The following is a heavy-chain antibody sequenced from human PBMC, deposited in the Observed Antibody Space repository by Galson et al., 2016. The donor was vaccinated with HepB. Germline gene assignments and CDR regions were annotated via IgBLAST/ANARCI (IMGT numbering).Heavy chain of an antibody. CDR3: AKTDWDYDGANWFDP. Sequence: SLRLSCAASGFAFGTYAMTWVRQAPGKGLEWVSGISGSGGSTYYADSVKGRFTISRDNSKNTLYLQMNSLRAENTAVYYCAKTDWDYDGANWFDPWGQGTLVTVSS. D-gene: IGHD4-17*01. V-gene: IGHV3-23*01. J-gene: IGHJ5*02. CDR2: ISGSGGST. CDR1: GFAFGTYA.